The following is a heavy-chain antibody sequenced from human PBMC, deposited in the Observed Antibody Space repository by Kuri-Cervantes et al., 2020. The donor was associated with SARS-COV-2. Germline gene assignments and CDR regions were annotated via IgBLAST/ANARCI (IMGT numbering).Heavy chain of an antibody. CDR1: GFTFSGSA. CDR2: IRSKANSYAT. CDR3: TTDYRAMVPQQPYPFDY. Sequence: GESLKISCAASGFTFSGSAMHWVRQASGKGLEWVGRIRSKANSYATAYAASVKGRFTISRDDSKNTLYLQMDSLKTEDTAVYYCTTDYRAMVPQQPYPFDYWGQGTLVTVSS. J-gene: IGHJ4*02. V-gene: IGHV3-73*01. D-gene: IGHD3-10*01.